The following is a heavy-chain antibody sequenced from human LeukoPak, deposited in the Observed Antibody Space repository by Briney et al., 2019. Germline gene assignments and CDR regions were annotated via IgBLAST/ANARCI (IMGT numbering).Heavy chain of an antibody. D-gene: IGHD3-22*01. CDR2: NNHSGST. CDR1: GGFLCGYY. J-gene: IGHJ4*02. V-gene: IGHV4-34*01. Sequence: SEPLPHTCAVYGGFLCGYYWSGLRHPTGKGLEGIGENNHSGSTNYNPSLKSRVTISVDTSKNQFSLKLSSVTAADTAVYYCARVGGIGLDSSGYYYEIDYWGQGTLVTVSS. CDR3: ARVGGIGLDSSGYYYEIDY.